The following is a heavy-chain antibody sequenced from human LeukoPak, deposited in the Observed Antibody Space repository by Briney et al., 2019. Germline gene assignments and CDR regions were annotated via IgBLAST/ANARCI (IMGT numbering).Heavy chain of an antibody. D-gene: IGHD4-11*01. CDR1: GGTFSSGV. CDR2: IIPIFGTS. V-gene: IGHV1-69*05. CDR3: ARLSNNNYYYYMDV. Sequence: SVKVSCKASGGTFSSGVISWVRQAPGQGLEWMGGIIPIFGTSNYAQKFQGRVTITTDESTSTAYMELSSLRSEDTAVYYCARLSNNNYYYYMDVWGKGTTVAVSS. J-gene: IGHJ6*03.